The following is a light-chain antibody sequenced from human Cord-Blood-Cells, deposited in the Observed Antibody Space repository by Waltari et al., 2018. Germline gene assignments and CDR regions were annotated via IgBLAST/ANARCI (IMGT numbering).Light chain of an antibody. Sequence: DTEMTQSPSSLSASVGDRVTINCRASQSISSYLNWYQQKPGKAPKLLIYAASSLQSGVPSRFSGSGSGTDFTLTISSLQPEDFATYYCQQSYSTPPTFGQGTKVEIK. CDR3: QQSYSTPPT. CDR2: AAS. CDR1: QSISSY. J-gene: IGKJ1*01. V-gene: IGKV1-39*01.